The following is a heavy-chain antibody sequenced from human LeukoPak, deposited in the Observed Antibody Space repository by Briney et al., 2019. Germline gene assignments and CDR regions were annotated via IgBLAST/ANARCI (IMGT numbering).Heavy chain of an antibody. CDR3: ARSYYYDYRQIDY. V-gene: IGHV4-39*01. D-gene: IGHD3-22*01. CDR2: IYYSGNT. CDR1: GDSISTTSYY. Sequence: PSETLSLTCTVSGDSISTTSYYWGWIRQPPGKVLEWLGSIYYSGNTYYNPSLKSRVTISVDTSKNRFSLNLYSVTAADTAVFYCARSYYYDYRQIDYWGQGTLVTVSS. J-gene: IGHJ4*02.